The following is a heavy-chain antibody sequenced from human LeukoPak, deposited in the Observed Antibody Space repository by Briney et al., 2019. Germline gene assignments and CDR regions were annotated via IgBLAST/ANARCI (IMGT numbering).Heavy chain of an antibody. CDR2: ISYDGSNK. Sequence: GGSLRLSCAASGFTFSSYGMHWVRQAPGKGLEWVAVISYDGSNKYYADSVKGRFTISRDNSKNTVYLQMNSLRAEDTAVYYCARGLWLHVEREYYFDYWGQGTLVTVSS. CDR3: ARGLWLHVEREYYFDY. D-gene: IGHD5-18*01. V-gene: IGHV3-30*03. J-gene: IGHJ4*02. CDR1: GFTFSSYG.